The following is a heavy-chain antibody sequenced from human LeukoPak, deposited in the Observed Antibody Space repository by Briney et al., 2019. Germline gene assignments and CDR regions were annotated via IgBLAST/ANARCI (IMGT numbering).Heavy chain of an antibody. D-gene: IGHD3-3*01. V-gene: IGHV1-2*02. CDR1: GYTFTGYY. CDR2: INPNSGGK. CDR3: ARGGRFLEWDDAFDI. Sequence: ASVKVSCKASGYTFTGYYMHWVRQAPRQGLEWMGWINPNSGGKNYSQKFQGRVTMTRDTSISTAYMELSRLRSDDTAVYYCARGGRFLEWDDAFDIWGQGTMVTVSS. J-gene: IGHJ3*02.